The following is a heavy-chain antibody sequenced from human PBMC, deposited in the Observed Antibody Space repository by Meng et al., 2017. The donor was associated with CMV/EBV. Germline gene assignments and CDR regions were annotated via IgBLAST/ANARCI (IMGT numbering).Heavy chain of an antibody. J-gene: IGHJ4*02. CDR1: GFTFSSYA. Sequence: GGSLRLSCAASGFTFSSYAMSWVRQAPGKGLEWVSAISGSIGYADSVKGRFTISRDNAKNSLYLQMNSLRAEDTALYYCAKDGQWLVRAYFDYWGQGTLVTVSS. V-gene: IGHV3-9*01. CDR3: AKDGQWLVRAYFDY. CDR2: ISGSI. D-gene: IGHD6-19*01.